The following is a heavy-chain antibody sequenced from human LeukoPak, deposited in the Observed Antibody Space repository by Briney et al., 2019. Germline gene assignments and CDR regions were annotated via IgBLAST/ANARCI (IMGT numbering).Heavy chain of an antibody. CDR2: ISDCGGST. CDR1: GFTFSSYP. V-gene: IGHV3-23*01. CDR3: ATYDFWSGYGVGY. J-gene: IGHJ4*02. D-gene: IGHD3-3*01. Sequence: TGGSLRLSCAACGFTFSSYPLSWVRQAPGEGVEWVSAISDCGGSTYYADSVKGRFTISRDNSKNTLYLQMNSLRAEDPAVYYCATYDFWSGYGVGYWGQGTLVTVSS.